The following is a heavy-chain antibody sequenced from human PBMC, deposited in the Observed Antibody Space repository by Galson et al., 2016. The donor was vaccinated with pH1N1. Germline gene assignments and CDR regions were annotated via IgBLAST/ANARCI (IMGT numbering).Heavy chain of an antibody. J-gene: IGHJ4*02. D-gene: IGHD4-17*01. CDR3: AKDLLIPGMTPVINPDDY. Sequence: SLRLSCAASGFTVSSNYMGWVRQAPGKGLEWVSIVYSGGNTYYADSVKGRFTISRDNSRNTLFLQMNGLRAEDTAVYYCAKDLLIPGMTPVINPDDYWGQGTLVTVSS. CDR2: VYSGGNT. V-gene: IGHV3-53*05. CDR1: GFTVSSNY.